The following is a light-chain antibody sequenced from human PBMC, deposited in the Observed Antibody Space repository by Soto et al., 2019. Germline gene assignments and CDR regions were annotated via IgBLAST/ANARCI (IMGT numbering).Light chain of an antibody. CDR3: CSFAATYTV. Sequence: QSALTQPRSVSGSPGQSVTISCTGTSSDVGGYDFVSWYQQHPGKAPKLMIYDVTERPSGVPDRFSGSKSGNTASLTISGLQAEDEADYYCCSFAATYTVFGGGTTLTVL. CDR1: SSDVGGYDF. J-gene: IGLJ2*01. CDR2: DVT. V-gene: IGLV2-11*01.